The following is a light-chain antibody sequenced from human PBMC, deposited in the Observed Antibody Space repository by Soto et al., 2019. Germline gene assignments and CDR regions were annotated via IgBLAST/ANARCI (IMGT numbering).Light chain of an antibody. Sequence: IAVTKSPGTLSLSPGERATLYCMASQRVPRSYLAGYQQKPGQAPRLLIYGTSSRATGIPDRSSGSGFGTDFTLTISRLEPEDLAVIYCQQYGSSITFGQGTRLEIK. CDR2: GTS. CDR3: QQYGSSIT. V-gene: IGKV3-20*01. CDR1: QRVPRSY. J-gene: IGKJ5*01.